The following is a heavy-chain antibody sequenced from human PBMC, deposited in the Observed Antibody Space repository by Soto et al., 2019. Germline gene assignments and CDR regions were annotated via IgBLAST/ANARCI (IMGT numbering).Heavy chain of an antibody. CDR2: IYNSGST. D-gene: IGHD2-15*01. CDR1: GGSISSNY. J-gene: IGHJ5*02. V-gene: IGHV4-59*08. Sequence: QVQLQESGPGLVKSSETLSLTCTVSGGSISSNYWSWIRQPPGKGLEWIGYIYNSGSTNYNPSLKGRVTISVDTSNTHFSLKLSSVTAADTAVYYCARLRVVVGTSDWFDPWGQGTLVTVSS. CDR3: ARLRVVVGTSDWFDP.